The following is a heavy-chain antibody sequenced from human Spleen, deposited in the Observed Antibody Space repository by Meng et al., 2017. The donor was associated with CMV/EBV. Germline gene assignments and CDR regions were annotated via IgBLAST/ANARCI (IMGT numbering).Heavy chain of an antibody. J-gene: IGHJ6*02. CDR1: GGSVSSASYS. CDR2: VSYSGST. Sequence: SETLSLTCTVSGGSVSSASYSWTWVRQPPGKGLEWIGYVSYSGSTNYNASLKSRITISIDTSRKQFSLKLTSVTAADTAVYYCAKSSWYFYNGLDVWGPGTTVTVSS. V-gene: IGHV4-61*01. CDR3: AKSSWYFYNGLDV. D-gene: IGHD6-13*01.